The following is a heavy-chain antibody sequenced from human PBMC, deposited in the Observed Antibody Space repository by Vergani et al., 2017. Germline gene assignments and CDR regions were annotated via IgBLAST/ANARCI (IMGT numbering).Heavy chain of an antibody. CDR1: GFTFSSYA. CDR2: ISGSGGST. Sequence: EVQLLESGGGLVQPGGSLRLSCAASGFTFSSYAMSWVRQAPGKGLEWVSAISGSGGSTYYADSVKGRFTISRDNSKNTLYLQMNSLRAEDTAVYYCARGMYYYDSSGYYPYWGQGTLVTVSS. D-gene: IGHD3-22*01. J-gene: IGHJ4*02. V-gene: IGHV3-23*01. CDR3: ARGMYYYDSSGYYPY.